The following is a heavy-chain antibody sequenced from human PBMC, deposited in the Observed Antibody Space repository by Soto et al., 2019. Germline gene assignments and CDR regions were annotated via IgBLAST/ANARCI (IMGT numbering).Heavy chain of an antibody. Sequence: PSETLSLTCAVSGGSISSGGYSWSWIRQPPGKGLEWIGYIYHSGSTYYNPSLKSRVTISVDRSKNQFSLKLSSVTAADTAVYYCGSIAAGTRSYYYGMDAWGQGTTVTVSS. CDR1: GGSISSGGYS. J-gene: IGHJ6*02. V-gene: IGHV4-30-2*01. D-gene: IGHD6-13*01. CDR3: GSIAAGTRSYYYGMDA. CDR2: IYHSGST.